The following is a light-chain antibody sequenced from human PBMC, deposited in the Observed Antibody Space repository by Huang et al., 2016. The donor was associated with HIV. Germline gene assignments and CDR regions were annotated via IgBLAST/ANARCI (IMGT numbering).Light chain of an antibody. J-gene: IGKJ2*01. CDR1: QSVLDNSNNKNC. CDR3: HQYYNTPYT. Sequence: DIVMTQSPDSLAVSLGERATINCKSSQSVLDNSNNKNCLAWFQQKPGQPPKLLIHWAASRESGVPDRFSGSGSGTDFTLTISSLQAEDVAVYYCHQYYNTPYTFGQGTKLEIK. CDR2: WAA. V-gene: IGKV4-1*01.